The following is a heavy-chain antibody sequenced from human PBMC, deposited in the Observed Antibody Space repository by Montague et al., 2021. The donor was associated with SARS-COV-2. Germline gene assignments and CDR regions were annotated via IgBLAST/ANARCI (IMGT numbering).Heavy chain of an antibody. D-gene: IGHD3-10*01. CDR1: GGSISSYY. J-gene: IGHJ3*02. CDR2: IYTSGST. CDR3: ARDNPVLWFGETYAFDI. Sequence: SETLSLTCTVSGGSISSYYWSWIRQPAGKGLEWIGRIYTSGSTNYNPSLKSRVTMSVDTSKNQFSLKLGSVTAADTAVYYCARDNPVLWFGETYAFDIWGQGTMVTVSS. V-gene: IGHV4-4*07.